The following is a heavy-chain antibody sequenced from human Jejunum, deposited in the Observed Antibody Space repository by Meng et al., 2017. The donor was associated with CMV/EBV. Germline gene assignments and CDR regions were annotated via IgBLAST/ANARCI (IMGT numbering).Heavy chain of an antibody. V-gene: IGHV3-30*01. CDR1: GFTFSAYV. J-gene: IGHJ4*02. D-gene: IGHD1-20*01. Sequence: CAASGFTFSAYVLPWVRQAPGRGLELVATNSSDGSSKCYADFVKGRFSISRDNSKNTMFLQMDSLRLDDTAVYYCARGLTGAATAYWGQGTLVTVSS. CDR2: NSSDGSSK. CDR3: ARGLTGAATAY.